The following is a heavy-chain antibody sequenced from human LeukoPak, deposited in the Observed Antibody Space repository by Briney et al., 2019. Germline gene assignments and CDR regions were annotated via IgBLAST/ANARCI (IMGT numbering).Heavy chain of an antibody. CDR3: ARPLLLGGGLNWYFAL. Sequence: ESLKISCKASGYTFVNYWIGWVRQMPGKGLEWMGIIYPGDSDTRYSPSFQGQVTISADKSISAAYLQWSSLKASDTAMYYCARPLLLGGGLNWYFALWGRGTLVTVSS. CDR2: IYPGDSDT. CDR1: GYTFVNYW. J-gene: IGHJ2*01. V-gene: IGHV5-51*01. D-gene: IGHD3-16*01.